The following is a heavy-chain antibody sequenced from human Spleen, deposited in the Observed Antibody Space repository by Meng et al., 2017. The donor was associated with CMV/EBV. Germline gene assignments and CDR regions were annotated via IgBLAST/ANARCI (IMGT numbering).Heavy chain of an antibody. Sequence: VQLVESGGGLVQPGGSLGLPCAVSGFTLRSYWMHWVRQAPGKGLEWVSRIDIDGRDITYADSVKGRFTISRDNAKNSLYLQMNSLRAEDTAVYYCARGVVVPATRSGSFDYWGQGTLVTVSS. CDR3: ARGVVVPATRSGSFDY. D-gene: IGHD2-2*01. CDR1: GFTLRSYW. V-gene: IGHV3-74*03. J-gene: IGHJ4*02. CDR2: IDIDGRDI.